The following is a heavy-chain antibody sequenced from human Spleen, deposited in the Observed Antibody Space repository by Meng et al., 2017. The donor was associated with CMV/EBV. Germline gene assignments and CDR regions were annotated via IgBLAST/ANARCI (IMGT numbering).Heavy chain of an antibody. CDR3: ARGPTTGIAAPAYFDY. Sequence: GESLKISCDASGFTFSSYSMNWVRQAPGKGLEWVSYISSSGSGYGSTIYYADSLKGRFTISRDNAKNSLYLQMNSLRAEDTAVYYCARGPTTGIAAPAYFDYWGQGTLVTVSS. CDR2: ISSSGSGYGSTI. V-gene: IGHV3-48*04. CDR1: GFTFSSYS. J-gene: IGHJ4*02. D-gene: IGHD6-25*01.